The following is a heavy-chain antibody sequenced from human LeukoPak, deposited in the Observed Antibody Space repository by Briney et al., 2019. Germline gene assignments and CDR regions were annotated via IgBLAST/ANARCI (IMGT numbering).Heavy chain of an antibody. J-gene: IGHJ4*02. CDR3: ARGALRYSDY. V-gene: IGHV3-48*02. Sequence: VGSLRLSCAASGFTFSSYTMNWVCQAPGKGLEWVSSISSSSSAIYYAASVKGRFTISRDNAKNSLYLQMNSLRDEDTAVYYRARGALRYSDYWGQGTLVTVSS. CDR1: GFTFSSYT. D-gene: IGHD3-9*01. CDR2: ISSSSSAI.